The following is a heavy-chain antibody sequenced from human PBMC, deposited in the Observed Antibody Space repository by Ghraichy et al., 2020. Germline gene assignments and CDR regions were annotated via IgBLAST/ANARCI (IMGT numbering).Heavy chain of an antibody. V-gene: IGHV4-59*01. CDR3: ARSSGCSRTSCNKKPWIEFGDAFDL. CDR2: IDYSGNI. D-gene: IGHD2-2*02. CDR1: GGSISNYY. Sequence: SETLSLTCAISGGSISNYYWSWIRQPPGEGLEWIGSIDYSGNIDYNPSLKSRVTMSVDTSKSQFSLKLRSVTPADTAVFYCARSSGCSRTSCNKKPWIEFGDAFDLWGHGTMVTVSS. J-gene: IGHJ3*01.